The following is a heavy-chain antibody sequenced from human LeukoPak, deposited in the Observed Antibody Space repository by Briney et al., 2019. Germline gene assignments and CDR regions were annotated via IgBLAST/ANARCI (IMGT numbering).Heavy chain of an antibody. CDR2: FHTGGST. CDR3: ARTETPMTQGFSFDY. Sequence: GGSLRLSCAASGFSVNSNFMSWVRQGPGKGLEWVSVFHTGGSTYYADSVKGRFTISRDNSKNMVYLQMNILRAEDTAVYYCARTETPMTQGFSFDYWGQGILVTVSS. J-gene: IGHJ4*02. D-gene: IGHD5-18*01. CDR1: GFSVNSNF. V-gene: IGHV3-66*01.